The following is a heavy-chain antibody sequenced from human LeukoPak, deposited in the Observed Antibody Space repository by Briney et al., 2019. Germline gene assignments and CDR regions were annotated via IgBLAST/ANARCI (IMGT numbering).Heavy chain of an antibody. Sequence: GASVKVSCKASGYTFTGYYMHWVRQAPGQGLEWMGWINPNSGGTNYAQKFQGRVTMTRDTSISTAYMELSRLRSDDTAVYYCARGEGYSYLLGNFDYWGQGTLVTVSS. CDR3: ARGEGYSYLLGNFDY. CDR1: GYTFTGYY. CDR2: INPNSGGT. J-gene: IGHJ4*02. D-gene: IGHD5-18*01. V-gene: IGHV1-2*02.